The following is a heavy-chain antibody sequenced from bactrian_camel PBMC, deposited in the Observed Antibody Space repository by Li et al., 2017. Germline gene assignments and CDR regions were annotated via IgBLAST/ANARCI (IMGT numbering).Heavy chain of an antibody. Sequence: HVQLVESGGGSVQVGGSMRLSCVRSGPSASAKAMAWFRQSVGKEREGVAKLDIPINYAYYAESVKGRFTISQDNTGNTIHLEMTSLKPEDTAMYYCAAGGHCYDYRFVNYWGQGTQVTVS. D-gene: IGHD2*01. CDR1: GPSASAKA. J-gene: IGHJ4*01. V-gene: IGHV3-2*01. CDR2: LDIPINYA. CDR3: AAGGHCYDYRFVNY.